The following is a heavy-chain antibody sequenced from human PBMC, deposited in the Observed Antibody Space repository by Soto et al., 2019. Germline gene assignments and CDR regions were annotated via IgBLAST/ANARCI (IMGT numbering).Heavy chain of an antibody. CDR3: ARGKLLWFGEPPWGYYYYGMDV. J-gene: IGHJ6*02. D-gene: IGHD3-10*01. Sequence: ASVKVSCKASGYTFTSYDINWVRQATGQGLEWMGWMNPNSGNTGYAQKFQGRVTMTRNTSISTAYMELSSLRSEDTAVYYCARGKLLWFGEPPWGYYYYGMDVWGQGTTVTVSS. V-gene: IGHV1-8*01. CDR2: MNPNSGNT. CDR1: GYTFTSYD.